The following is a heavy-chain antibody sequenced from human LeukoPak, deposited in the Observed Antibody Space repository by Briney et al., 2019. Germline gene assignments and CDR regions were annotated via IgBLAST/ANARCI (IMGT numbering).Heavy chain of an antibody. Sequence: GGSLRLSCAASGFTFSNAWMTWVRQVPGKGLEWVANIQQDGSEKYYVDSVKGRFTIFRDNAKNSVYLQMNSLRAEDTAVYYCARFGYSHGYGWGGGYYYYYMDVWGKGTTVTVSS. CDR2: IQQDGSEK. D-gene: IGHD5-18*01. V-gene: IGHV3-7*01. CDR3: ARFGYSHGYGWGGGYYYYYMDV. CDR1: GFTFSNAW. J-gene: IGHJ6*03.